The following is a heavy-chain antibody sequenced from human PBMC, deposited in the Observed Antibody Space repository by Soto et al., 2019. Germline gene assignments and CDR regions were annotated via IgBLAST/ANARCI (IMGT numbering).Heavy chain of an antibody. CDR2: IRSEANSYAT. J-gene: IGHJ6*03. CDR1: GFTFSGSA. D-gene: IGHD4-17*01. CDR3: IRFYGDPLYYYMDV. Sequence: EVQLVESGGGLVQPGGSLKLSCAASGFTFSGSAMHWVRQASGKGLEWVGRIRSEANSYATAYAASVKGRFTISRDDSKNTAYLQMNSLKSEDAAVYYCIRFYGDPLYYYMDVWGKGTTVTVSS. V-gene: IGHV3-73*01.